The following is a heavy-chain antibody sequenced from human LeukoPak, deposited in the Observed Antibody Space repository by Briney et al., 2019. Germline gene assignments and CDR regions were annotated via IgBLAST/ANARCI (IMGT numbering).Heavy chain of an antibody. V-gene: IGHV3-21*01. D-gene: IGHD3-22*01. CDR2: ISSSSSYI. Sequence: PGGSLRLSCAASGFTFSSNSMNWVSQAPGQGLEWVSSISSSSSYIYYTDSVKGRFTIYRDNAKDSLYLQMNSLRAQDTAVYYCARGGERMYYYDSSGYYYFDYWGQGTLVTVSS. CDR3: ARGGERMYYYDSSGYYYFDY. CDR1: GFTFSSNS. J-gene: IGHJ4*02.